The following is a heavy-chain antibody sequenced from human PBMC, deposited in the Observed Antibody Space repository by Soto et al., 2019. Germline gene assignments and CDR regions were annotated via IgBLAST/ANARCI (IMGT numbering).Heavy chain of an antibody. D-gene: IGHD2-15*01. CDR1: GGSISTYY. Sequence: QVQLQESGPGLVKPSETLSLTCTVSGGSISTYYWSWIRQPPGKGLEWIGYIYYSGSTNYNPSLKSRVTTSVDTSKNQFSLKLSQVTAADTAVYYCARPYCSGGSCYRGAFDNWGQGTLVTVSS. CDR3: ARPYCSGGSCYRGAFDN. J-gene: IGHJ4*02. V-gene: IGHV4-59*01. CDR2: IYYSGST.